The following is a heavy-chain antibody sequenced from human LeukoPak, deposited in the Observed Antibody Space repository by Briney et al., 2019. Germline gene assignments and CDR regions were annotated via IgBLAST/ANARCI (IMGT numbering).Heavy chain of an antibody. V-gene: IGHV4-31*03. J-gene: IGHJ6*03. CDR2: IYYSGST. CDR3: ARHVLMTTVTQPYYYYYMDG. D-gene: IGHD4-17*01. Sequence: PSETLSLTCTVSGGSISSGGYYWSWIRQHPGKGLEWIGYIYYSGSTYYNPSLKSRLTISVDTSKDQFSLKLSSVTAADTAVYYCARHVLMTTVTQPYYYYYMDGWGKGTTVTVSS. CDR1: GGSISSGGYY.